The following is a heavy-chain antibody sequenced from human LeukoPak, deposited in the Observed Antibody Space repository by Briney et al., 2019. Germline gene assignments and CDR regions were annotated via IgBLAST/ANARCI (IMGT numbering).Heavy chain of an antibody. CDR1: GYSISSGYY. CDR2: IYHSGST. D-gene: IGHD6-13*01. J-gene: IGHJ4*02. Sequence: SETLSLTCTVSGYSISSGYYWGWIRQPPGKGLEWIGSIYHSGSTYYNPSLKSRVTISVDTSKNQFSLQLNSVTPEDTAVYYCARYSFTPYGGSSWYEVGYYFDYGGQGTLVTVPS. V-gene: IGHV4-38-2*02. CDR3: ARYSFTPYGGSSWYEVGYYFDY.